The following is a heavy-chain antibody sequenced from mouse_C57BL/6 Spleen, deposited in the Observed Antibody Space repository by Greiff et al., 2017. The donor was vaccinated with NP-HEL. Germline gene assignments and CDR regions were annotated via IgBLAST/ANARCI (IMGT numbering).Heavy chain of an antibody. CDR1: GYTFTNYW. V-gene: IGHV1-63*01. CDR2: IYPGGGYT. Sequence: QVQLQHSGAELVRPGTSVKMSCKASGYTFTNYWIGWAKQRPGHGLEWIGDIYPGGGYTNYNEKFKGKATLTADKSSSTAYMQFSSLTSEDSAIYYCARRDYDEAWFAYWGQGTLVTVSA. J-gene: IGHJ3*01. CDR3: ARRDYDEAWFAY. D-gene: IGHD2-4*01.